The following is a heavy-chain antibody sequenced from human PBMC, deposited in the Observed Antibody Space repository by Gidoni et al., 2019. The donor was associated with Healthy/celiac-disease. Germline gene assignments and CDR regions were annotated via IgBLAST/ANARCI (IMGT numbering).Heavy chain of an antibody. Sequence: EVQLVESGGGLVQPGGSLRLSCAASGCTVRSNYMSWVRQAPGTGLGWVSVSYSGGSTYFADSVKGRFTISRDNSKNTLYLQMNSLRAEDTAVYYCARYSSSWYDYYYGMDVWGQGTTVTVSS. D-gene: IGHD6-13*01. V-gene: IGHV3-66*01. CDR3: ARYSSSWYDYYYGMDV. CDR2: SYSGGST. CDR1: GCTVRSNY. J-gene: IGHJ6*02.